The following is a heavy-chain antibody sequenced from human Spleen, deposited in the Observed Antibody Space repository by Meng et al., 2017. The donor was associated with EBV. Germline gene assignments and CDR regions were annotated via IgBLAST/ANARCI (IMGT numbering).Heavy chain of an antibody. D-gene: IGHD2/OR15-2a*01. CDR2: IHNSGTT. CDR1: GDSRSRSTYY. CDR3: ASNIKVPRY. J-gene: IGHJ4*02. V-gene: IGHV4-39*01. Sequence: SGPVVVKHPVSRYLTCIFSGDSRSRSTYYWGWIRQHPWKGLGGFGGIHNSGTTYYSPSLRSRVTISVDTSKNQFSLKLSSVTAADTAVYYFASNIKVPRYWGQGTLVTVPQ.